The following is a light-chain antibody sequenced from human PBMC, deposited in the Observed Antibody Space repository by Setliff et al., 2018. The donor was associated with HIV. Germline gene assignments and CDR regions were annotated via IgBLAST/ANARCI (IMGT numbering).Light chain of an antibody. CDR3: CSYAFKYTLI. Sequence: QSVLTQPASVSGSPGQSITISCTGTSNDVGAYNTVYWYQQHPGEAPKLMIYDVSTRPSGVSNRFSGSKSGNTASLTISGLQAEDEADYYCCSYAFKYTLIFGIGTKVTVL. CDR1: SNDVGAYNT. V-gene: IGLV2-14*01. J-gene: IGLJ1*01. CDR2: DVS.